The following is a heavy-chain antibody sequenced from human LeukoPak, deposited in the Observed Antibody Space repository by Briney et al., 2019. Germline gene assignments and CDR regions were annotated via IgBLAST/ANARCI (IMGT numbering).Heavy chain of an antibody. CDR3: IRGVYCSTTSCFALDV. CDR2: ISGSGGST. V-gene: IGHV3-23*01. CDR1: GFTFSSYA. D-gene: IGHD2-2*01. Sequence: GGSLRLSCAASGFTFSSYAMSWVRQAPGKGLEWVSAISGSGGSTYYADSVKGRFTISRDNSKNTLYLQMNSLKTEDTAVYYCIRGVYCSTTSCFALDVWGKGTTVTISS. J-gene: IGHJ6*04.